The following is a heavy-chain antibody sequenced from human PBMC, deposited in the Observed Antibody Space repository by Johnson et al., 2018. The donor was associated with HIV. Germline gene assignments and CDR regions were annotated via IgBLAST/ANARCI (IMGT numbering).Heavy chain of an antibody. CDR1: GFNFNIYA. Sequence: QVQLVESGGGVVQPGRSLRLSCAASGFNFNIYAMHWVRQAPGKGLEWVSGINWNGGRIGYADSVNGRFTISRDNSKNTLYLQMNSLRAEDTAVYYCARDYGDYAHDAFDIWGQGTMVTVSS. CDR3: ARDYGDYAHDAFDI. V-gene: IGHV3-NL1*01. D-gene: IGHD4-17*01. J-gene: IGHJ3*02. CDR2: INWNGGRI.